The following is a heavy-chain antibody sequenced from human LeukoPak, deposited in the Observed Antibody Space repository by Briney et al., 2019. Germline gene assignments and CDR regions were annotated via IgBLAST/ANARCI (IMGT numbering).Heavy chain of an antibody. D-gene: IGHD3-10*01. V-gene: IGHV1-3*01. CDR1: GYTFTSYA. J-gene: IGHJ4*02. Sequence: ASVKVSCKASGYTFTSYAMHWVRQAPGQRLEWMGWINAGNGNTKYSQKFQGRVTITRDTSASTAYMELSSLRSEDTAVYYCARENSYEWFGVPKPVDYWGQGTLVTVSS. CDR3: ARENSYEWFGVPKPVDY. CDR2: INAGNGNT.